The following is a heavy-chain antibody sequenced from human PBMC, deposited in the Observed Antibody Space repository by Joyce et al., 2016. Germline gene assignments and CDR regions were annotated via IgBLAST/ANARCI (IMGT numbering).Heavy chain of an antibody. CDR1: GYTFTNYA. D-gene: IGHD3-3*01. Sequence: QVQLVQSGAEVKKPGASVKVSCKASGYTFTNYAMHWVRQAPGQRLEWMGWINANNGNTKYSQKFQGRVTITRDTSASTAYVELSSLRSEDTAVYYCARDDQEYQNFDFWSAYILGAFDIWGQGTMVTVSS. CDR2: INANNGNT. V-gene: IGHV1-3*01. J-gene: IGHJ3*02. CDR3: ARDDQEYQNFDFWSAYILGAFDI.